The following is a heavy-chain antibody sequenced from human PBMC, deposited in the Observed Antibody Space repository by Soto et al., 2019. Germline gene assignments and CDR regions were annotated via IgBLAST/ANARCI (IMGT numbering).Heavy chain of an antibody. D-gene: IGHD5-18*01. Sequence: PGGSLRLSSAASGFNFSSYGMYWVRQAPGKGLVWVSRINSDGSSTSYADSVKGRFTISRDNAKNTLHLQMNSLRAEDTAVYYCARGQYSYGLGFDYWGQGTLVTVSS. J-gene: IGHJ4*02. V-gene: IGHV3-74*01. CDR1: GFNFSSYG. CDR2: INSDGSST. CDR3: ARGQYSYGLGFDY.